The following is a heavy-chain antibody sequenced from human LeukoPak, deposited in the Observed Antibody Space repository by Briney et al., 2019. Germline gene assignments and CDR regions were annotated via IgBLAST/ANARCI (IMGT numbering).Heavy chain of an antibody. D-gene: IGHD2-2*01. CDR3: ARDQLAASDAFDI. V-gene: IGHV3-23*01. CDR1: GFTFSSYA. J-gene: IGHJ3*02. CDR2: ISGSGGST. Sequence: PGGSLRLSCAASGFTFSSYAMSWVRQAPGKGLEWVSAISGSGGSTYYADSVKGRFTISRDNAKNSLYLQMNSLRAEDTAVYYCARDQLAASDAFDIWGQGTMVTVSS.